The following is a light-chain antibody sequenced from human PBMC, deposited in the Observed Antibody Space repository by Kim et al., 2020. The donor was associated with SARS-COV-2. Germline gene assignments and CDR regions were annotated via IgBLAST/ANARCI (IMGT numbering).Light chain of an antibody. Sequence: IQMTQSPSTLSASVGDRVTISCRASQSLDTLLAWYQQKPGKAPKLLIYQASSLQVGVPSRFSGSGSGAEFTLTISSLQPEDFATYYCQQDIRFPYTFGQGTKLEI. CDR1: QSLDTL. J-gene: IGKJ2*01. CDR3: QQDIRFPYT. V-gene: IGKV1-5*03. CDR2: QAS.